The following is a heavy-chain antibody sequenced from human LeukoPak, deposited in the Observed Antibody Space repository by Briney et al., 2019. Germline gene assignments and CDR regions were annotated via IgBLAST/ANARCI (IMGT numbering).Heavy chain of an antibody. J-gene: IGHJ6*02. V-gene: IGHV3-30-3*01. CDR3: ARGGYSGYDIYGMDV. CDR2: ISYDGSNK. Sequence: GGSLRLSCAASGFTFSSYAMHWVRQAPGKGLEWVAVISYDGSNKYYADSVKGRFTISRDNSKNTLYLQMNSLRAEDTAVYYCARGGYSGYDIYGMDVWGQGTTVTVSS. D-gene: IGHD5-12*01. CDR1: GFTFSSYA.